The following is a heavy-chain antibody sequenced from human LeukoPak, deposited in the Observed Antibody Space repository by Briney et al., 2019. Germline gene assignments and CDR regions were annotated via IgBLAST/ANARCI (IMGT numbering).Heavy chain of an antibody. J-gene: IGHJ4*02. D-gene: IGHD2-2*01. V-gene: IGHV4-34*01. CDR1: GGSFSGYY. CDR2: INHSGST. Sequence: SETLSLTCAVYGGSFSGYYWSWIRQPPGKGLEWIGEINHSGSTNYNPSLKGRVTISVDTSKNQFSLKLSSVTAEDTAVYYCARGRYCSSTSCWSDYWGQGTLVTVSS. CDR3: ARGRYCSSTSCWSDY.